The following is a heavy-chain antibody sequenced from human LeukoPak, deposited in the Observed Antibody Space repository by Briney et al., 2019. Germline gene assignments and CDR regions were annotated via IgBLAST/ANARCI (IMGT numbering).Heavy chain of an antibody. V-gene: IGHV1-2*02. Sequence: GASVKVSCKASGYTFSSYYMHWVRQTPGQGLEWMGWINPNSGGTNYAQKFQGRVTMTRDTSISKAFMELTRLRSDDTAVYYCARERGSCGSASCYTSDAFDMWGQGTMVSVSS. J-gene: IGHJ3*02. CDR1: GYTFSSYY. D-gene: IGHD2-2*02. CDR3: ARERGSCGSASCYTSDAFDM. CDR2: INPNSGGT.